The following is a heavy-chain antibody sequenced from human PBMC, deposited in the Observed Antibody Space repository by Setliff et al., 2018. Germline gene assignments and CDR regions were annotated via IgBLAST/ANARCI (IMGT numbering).Heavy chain of an antibody. Sequence: GGSLRLSCAASGFTFSSYAMSWVRQAPGKGLEWVSAISGTGGSTYYSDSVRGRFTISRDNSKSTLYLQMNSLRAEDTALYYCAKVLGGYSYGFCDYWGQGTLVTVSS. CDR2: ISGTGGST. J-gene: IGHJ4*02. D-gene: IGHD5-18*01. CDR1: GFTFSSYA. CDR3: AKVLGGYSYGFCDY. V-gene: IGHV3-23*01.